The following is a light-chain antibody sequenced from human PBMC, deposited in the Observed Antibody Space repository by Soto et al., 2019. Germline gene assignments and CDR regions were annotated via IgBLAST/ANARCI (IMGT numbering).Light chain of an antibody. CDR2: ETS. CDR3: QQYHTWPPIT. V-gene: IGKV2-30*01. Sequence: DVVMTQSPLSLRVTLLQPASISCMSSQSLXYSDGSTYLNWFQQRSGQPPRLLIYETSTRANGIPARFSGSGSGTDFTLSISSLQPGDVGIYSCQQYHTWPPITFGQGTRLEI. CDR1: QSLXYSDGSTY. J-gene: IGKJ5*01.